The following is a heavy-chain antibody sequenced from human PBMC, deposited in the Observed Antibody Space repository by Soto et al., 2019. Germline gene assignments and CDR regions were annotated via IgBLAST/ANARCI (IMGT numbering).Heavy chain of an antibody. CDR3: ARETVVVVSTYYFDY. Sequence: SGGSLRLSCAASGFTFSSYGMHWVRQAPGKGLEWVAVIWYDGSNKYYADSVKGRFTISRDNSKNTLYLQMNSLRAEDTAVYYCARETVVVVSTYYFDYWGQGTLVTVSS. D-gene: IGHD3-22*01. V-gene: IGHV3-33*01. J-gene: IGHJ4*02. CDR2: IWYDGSNK. CDR1: GFTFSSYG.